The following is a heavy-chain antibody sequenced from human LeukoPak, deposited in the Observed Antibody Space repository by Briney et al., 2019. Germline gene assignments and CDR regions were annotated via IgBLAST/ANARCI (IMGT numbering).Heavy chain of an antibody. D-gene: IGHD1-7*01. CDR3: ARVTHNWNYPFDY. Sequence: PSETLSLTCTVSGGSISSSSYYWGWIRQPPGKGLEWIGSIYYSGSTYYNPSLKSRVTISVDTSKNQFSLKLSSVTAADTAVYYRARVTHNWNYPFDYWGQGTLVTVSS. CDR1: GGSISSSSYY. CDR2: IYYSGST. V-gene: IGHV4-39*07. J-gene: IGHJ4*02.